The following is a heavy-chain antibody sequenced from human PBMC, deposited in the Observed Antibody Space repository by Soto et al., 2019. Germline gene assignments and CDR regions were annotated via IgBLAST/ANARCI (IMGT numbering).Heavy chain of an antibody. Sequence: SETLSLTCTVSGDFNNIYYWSWIRQPPGKGLEWIGNILYSGSTKYNSSLKTRVTISIDTSKNQFSLNLASVTAADTAVYYCARDLGYYFDSSGSLAFDIWGQGTMVTVSS. D-gene: IGHD3-22*01. J-gene: IGHJ3*02. CDR3: ARDLGYYFDSSGSLAFDI. CDR2: ILYSGST. CDR1: GDFNNIYY. V-gene: IGHV4-59*01.